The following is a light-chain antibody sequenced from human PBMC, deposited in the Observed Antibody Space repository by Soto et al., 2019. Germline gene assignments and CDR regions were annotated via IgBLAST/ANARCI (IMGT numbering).Light chain of an antibody. J-gene: IGLJ3*02. CDR1: SSDVGGYNF. Sequence: QSVLAQPASVSGSLGQSITISCTGTSSDVGGYNFVSWYQQHPGKAPKLMIYEVNNRPSGVSNRFSGSKSGNTASLTISGLQAEDEADYYCSSWTSSTTQVLGGGTKLT. V-gene: IGLV2-14*01. CDR3: SSWTSSTTQV. CDR2: EVN.